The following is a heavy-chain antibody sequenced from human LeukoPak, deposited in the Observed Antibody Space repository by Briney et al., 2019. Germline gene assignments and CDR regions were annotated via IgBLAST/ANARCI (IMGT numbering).Heavy chain of an antibody. Sequence: GASVKVSCKASGYTFTNYGLTWVRRAPGQGLEWMGWISVYNDKANYAQKFQGRVTMTADTSTRTAYLELRSLRSDDTAVYYCARTVAGGRYWYFDLWGRGTLVTVSS. J-gene: IGHJ2*01. D-gene: IGHD6-19*01. CDR1: GYTFTNYG. CDR3: ARTVAGGRYWYFDL. CDR2: ISVYNDKA. V-gene: IGHV1-18*01.